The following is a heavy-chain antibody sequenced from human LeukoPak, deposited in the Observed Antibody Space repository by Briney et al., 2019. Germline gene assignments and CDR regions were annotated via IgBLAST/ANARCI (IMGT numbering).Heavy chain of an antibody. CDR1: GGSISSYY. CDR2: RYYRGST. CDR3: AGGGDWKYFHY. V-gene: IGHV4-59*01. D-gene: IGHD2-21*02. J-gene: IGHJ4*01. Sequence: SETLSLTCTVSGGSISSYYWSWIRQPPGKGLEWIGYRYYRGSTNYNPTLISRVTISVDTSRNQFSLKLTSVTAADTAVYFCAGGGDWKYFHYW.